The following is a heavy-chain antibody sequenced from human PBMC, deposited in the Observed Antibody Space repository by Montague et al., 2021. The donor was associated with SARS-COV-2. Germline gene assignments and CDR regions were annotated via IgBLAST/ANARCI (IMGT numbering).Heavy chain of an antibody. J-gene: IGHJ4*02. CDR2: ISGSGGNT. CDR1: GFTFSSYA. D-gene: IGHD4-11*01. CDR3: AKDTGRRNYFDY. Sequence: SLRLSCAASGFTFSSYAMSWVRQAPGEGLEWVSAISGSGGNTYYADSVKGRFTISRDNSKNTLYVQMNRLRAEDTAVYYCAKDTGRRNYFDYWGQGTLVTVSS. V-gene: IGHV3-23*01.